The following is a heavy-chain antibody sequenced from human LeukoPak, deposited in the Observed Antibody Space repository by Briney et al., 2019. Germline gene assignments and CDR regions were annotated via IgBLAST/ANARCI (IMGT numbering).Heavy chain of an antibody. CDR1: GFTFSSYG. V-gene: IGHV3-33*01. CDR2: IWYDGSNK. J-gene: IGHJ4*02. Sequence: GGSLRLSCAASGFTFSSYGMHWVRQVPGKGLEWVAVIWYDGSNKYYADSVKGRFTISRDNAKNTLYLQMNSLRLEDTAVYYCARENLAAAADYWGQGTVVTVSS. D-gene: IGHD6-25*01. CDR3: ARENLAAAADY.